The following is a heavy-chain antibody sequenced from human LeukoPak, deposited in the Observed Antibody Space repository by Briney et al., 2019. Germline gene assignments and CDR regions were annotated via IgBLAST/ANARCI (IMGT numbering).Heavy chain of an antibody. CDR3: ARSRIVATLFDY. CDR1: GYTFTSYA. Sequence: ASVKVSFKASGYTFTSYAMHWVRQAPGQRLEWMGWINAGNGNTKYSQKFQGRVTITRDTSASTAYMELSSLRSEDTAVYYCARSRIVATLFDYWGQGTLVTASS. D-gene: IGHD5-12*01. J-gene: IGHJ4*02. CDR2: INAGNGNT. V-gene: IGHV1-3*01.